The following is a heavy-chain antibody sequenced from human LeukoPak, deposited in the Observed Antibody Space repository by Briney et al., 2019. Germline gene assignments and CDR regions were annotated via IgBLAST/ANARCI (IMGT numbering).Heavy chain of an antibody. CDR3: ASSYSSSWYAWFDP. D-gene: IGHD6-13*01. CDR1: GFTFSSYA. Sequence: GGSLRLSCAASGFTFSSYAVSWVRQAPGKGLEWVSDISGSGGSTYYADSVKGRFTISRDNSKNTLYLQMNSLRAEDTAVYYCASSYSSSWYAWFDPWGQGTLVTVSS. V-gene: IGHV3-23*01. J-gene: IGHJ5*02. CDR2: ISGSGGST.